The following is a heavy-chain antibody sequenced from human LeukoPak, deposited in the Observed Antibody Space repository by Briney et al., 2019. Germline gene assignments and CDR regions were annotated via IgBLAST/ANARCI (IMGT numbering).Heavy chain of an antibody. V-gene: IGHV3-30*04. J-gene: IGHJ5*02. CDR2: ISYDGSNK. Sequence: PGGSLRLSCAASGFTFSSYAMHWVRQAPGKGLEWVAVISYDGSNKYYADSVKGRFTISRDNSKNTLYLQMNSLRAEDTAVYYCARDRPMGITIFGVVITNWFDPWGQGTLVTVSS. D-gene: IGHD3-3*01. CDR1: GFTFSSYA. CDR3: ARDRPMGITIFGVVITNWFDP.